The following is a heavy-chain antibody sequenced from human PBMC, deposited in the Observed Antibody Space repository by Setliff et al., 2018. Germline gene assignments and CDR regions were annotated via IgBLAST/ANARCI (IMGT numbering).Heavy chain of an antibody. V-gene: IGHV3-23*01. Sequence: LRLSCETSGFGFSGNAMSWVRQAPGKGLEWVAGIGSDLRTHYAGSVKGRFTISRDNSKDTLFLQMNSLTADDTALYHCARDLHHWSAADSWGQGTPVTVSS. D-gene: IGHD6-13*01. CDR1: GFGFSGNA. J-gene: IGHJ4*02. CDR3: ARDLHHWSAADS. CDR2: IGSDLRT.